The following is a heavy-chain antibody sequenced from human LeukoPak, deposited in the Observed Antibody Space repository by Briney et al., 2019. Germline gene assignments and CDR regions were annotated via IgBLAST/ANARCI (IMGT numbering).Heavy chain of an antibody. CDR2: IYTSGST. D-gene: IGHD3-9*01. Sequence: PSETLSLTCTVSGGSISSYYWSWIRQPAGKGLEWIGRIYTSGSTNYNPSLKSRVTMSVDTSKNQFSLKLSSVTAADTAVYYCARDIESADSLRYFDWLLYPGWFDPWGQGTLVTVSS. CDR3: ARDIESADSLRYFDWLLYPGWFDP. CDR1: GGSISSYY. J-gene: IGHJ5*02. V-gene: IGHV4-4*07.